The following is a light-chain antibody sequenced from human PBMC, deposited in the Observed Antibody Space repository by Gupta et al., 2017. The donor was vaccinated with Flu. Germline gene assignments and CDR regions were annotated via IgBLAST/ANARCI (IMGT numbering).Light chain of an antibody. CDR3: QQGYHWPT. CDR1: QGASSY. Sequence: EIVLTQSPATLSLSPGERATLSCRASQGASSYFAWYQQKPGQAPRLLIYDISKRATGIPARFSGSGSRTDFTVTISSLEPEDFAVYYCQQGYHWPTFGGGTKVEIK. CDR2: DIS. V-gene: IGKV3-11*01. J-gene: IGKJ4*01.